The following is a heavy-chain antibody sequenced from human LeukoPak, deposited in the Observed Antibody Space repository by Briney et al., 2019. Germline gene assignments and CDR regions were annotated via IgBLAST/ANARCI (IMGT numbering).Heavy chain of an antibody. CDR3: ASVRGLGVITPYLDY. D-gene: IGHD3-10*02. V-gene: IGHV4-59*08. CDR1: GRSINSDH. Sequence: PSETLSLTCTVSGRSINSDHWSWIRQPPGKGLEWIGCISYTGSTHYNPSLKSRVTILVDTSKNHFSLKLSSVTAADTDVYYCASVRGLGVITPYLDYWGQGTLVTVSS. J-gene: IGHJ4*02. CDR2: ISYTGST.